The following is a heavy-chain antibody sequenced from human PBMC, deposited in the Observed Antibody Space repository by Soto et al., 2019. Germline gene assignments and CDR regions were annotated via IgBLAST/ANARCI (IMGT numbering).Heavy chain of an antibody. J-gene: IGHJ6*02. CDR1: GGSFSSSA. CDR3: ATSVGAIGYRFFNMDV. V-gene: IGHV1-69*01. CDR2: IIPMYGTI. Sequence: QVHLVQSGAEVKESGSSVKVSCKSSGGSFSSSAITWVRQAPGQGLEWMGRIIPMYGTIFYAQTFQGRVTITADESTSTVYMHLSSLKSEDTASYFCATSVGAIGYRFFNMDVWGQGTTVTVSS. D-gene: IGHD5-12*01.